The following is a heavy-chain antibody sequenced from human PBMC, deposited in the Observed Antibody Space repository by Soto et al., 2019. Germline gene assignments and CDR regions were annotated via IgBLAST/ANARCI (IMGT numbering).Heavy chain of an antibody. D-gene: IGHD3-16*02. CDR2: ISAYNGNT. CDR1: GYTFTSYG. V-gene: IGHV1-18*01. Sequence: ASVKVSCKASGYTFTSYGISWVRQAPGQGLEWMGWISAYNGNTNYAQKLQGRVTMTTDTSTSTAYMELRSLRSDDTAVYYCARDRGAYYDYVWGSYRSNPIDYWGQGTLVTVSS. CDR3: ARDRGAYYDYVWGSYRSNPIDY. J-gene: IGHJ4*02.